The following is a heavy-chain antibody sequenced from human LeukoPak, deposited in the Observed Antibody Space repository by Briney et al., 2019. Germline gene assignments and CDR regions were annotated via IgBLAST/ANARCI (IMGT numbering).Heavy chain of an antibody. CDR2: IYYSGST. D-gene: IGHD2-15*01. V-gene: IGHV4-39*01. CDR1: GGSMSSTSY. J-gene: IGHJ4*02. Sequence: KPSETLSLTCTVSGGSMSSTSYWGWTRQPPGKGLEWIGSIYYSGSTYYHPSLKSRATISVDTSNNLFSLKLTSVTAADTAVYYCARHEGMVAASFDYWGQGTLVTVSS. CDR3: ARHEGMVAASFDY.